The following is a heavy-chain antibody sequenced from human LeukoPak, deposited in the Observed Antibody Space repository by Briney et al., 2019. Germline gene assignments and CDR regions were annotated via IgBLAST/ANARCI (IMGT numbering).Heavy chain of an antibody. J-gene: IGHJ4*02. V-gene: IGHV4-34*01. CDR1: GGSFSGYY. CDR2: INHSGST. D-gene: IGHD2-2*01. Sequence: PSETLSLTCAVYGGSFSGYYWSWIRQPPGKGLEWIGEINHSGSTNYNPSLKSRVTISVDTSKNQFSLKLSSVTAADTAVYYCAGRVPAAMMVDYWGQGTLVTVSS. CDR3: AGRVPAAMMVDY.